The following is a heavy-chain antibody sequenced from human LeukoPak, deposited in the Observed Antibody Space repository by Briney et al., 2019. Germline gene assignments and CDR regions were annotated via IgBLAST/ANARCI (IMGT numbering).Heavy chain of an antibody. CDR3: ARSYCSGGSCSYYYYGMDV. D-gene: IGHD2-15*01. Sequence: GGSLRLSCAASGFTFSSYGMHWVRQAPGKGLEWVAVIWYDGSNKYYADSVKGRFTISRDNSKNTLYLQMNSLRAEDTAVYYCARSYCSGGSCSYYYYGMDVWGKGTTVTVSS. V-gene: IGHV3-33*01. CDR1: GFTFSSYG. CDR2: IWYDGSNK. J-gene: IGHJ6*04.